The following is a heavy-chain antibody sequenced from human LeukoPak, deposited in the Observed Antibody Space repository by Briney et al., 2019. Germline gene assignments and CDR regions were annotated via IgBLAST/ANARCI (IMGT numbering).Heavy chain of an antibody. Sequence: ASVKVSCKASGYTFTSYGISWVRQAPGQGLEWMGWISAYNGNTNYAQKLQGRVTMTTDTSTSTAYMELRSLRSDDTAVYYCARVEKYYDFWSGYYTGMAFDYWGQGTLVTVSS. CDR2: ISAYNGNT. CDR1: GYTFTSYG. D-gene: IGHD3-3*01. V-gene: IGHV1-18*01. J-gene: IGHJ4*02. CDR3: ARVEKYYDFWSGYYTGMAFDY.